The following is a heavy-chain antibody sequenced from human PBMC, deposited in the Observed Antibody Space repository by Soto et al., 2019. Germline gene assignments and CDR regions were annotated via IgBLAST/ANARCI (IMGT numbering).Heavy chain of an antibody. Sequence: SGPTLVNPTQTLTLTCTFSGFSLSTSGMCVSWIRQPPGKALEWLARIDWDDDKYYSTSLKTRLTISKDTSKNQVVLTMTNMDPVDTATYYCARTPKLPGIAAAGYSTYGMDVWGQGTTVTVSS. CDR1: GFSLSTSGMC. J-gene: IGHJ6*02. CDR3: ARTPKLPGIAAAGYSTYGMDV. V-gene: IGHV2-70*11. D-gene: IGHD6-13*01. CDR2: IDWDDDK.